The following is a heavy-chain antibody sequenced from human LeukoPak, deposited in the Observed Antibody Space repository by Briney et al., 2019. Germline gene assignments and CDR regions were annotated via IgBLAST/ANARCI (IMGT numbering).Heavy chain of an antibody. CDR3: ARAEMRLQWKEIDQ. D-gene: IGHD2-15*01. CDR1: GGSLRGYH. Sequence: HPSETLSLTCGVYGGSLRGYHWSWIRQSPGRGLEWIGEVDESGNSNYNPSLKRRVTISLDTYENQFSLEVTSVTAADTAIYYCARAEMRLQWKEIDQWGQGTLVTVFS. CDR2: VDESGNS. V-gene: IGHV4-34*01. J-gene: IGHJ1*01.